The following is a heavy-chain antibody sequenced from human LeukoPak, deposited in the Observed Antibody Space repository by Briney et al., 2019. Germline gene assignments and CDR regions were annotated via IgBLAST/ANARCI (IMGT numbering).Heavy chain of an antibody. CDR3: ARYGLRGCNSNCYTSFYYYGMDV. V-gene: IGHV5-51*01. Sequence: GASMKISSKGAGSCFMYYWIGWGRPPRGKGPGLMGFIFPHDSATRYSPSCQGQVTISVDKSISTAYVQWSSLKASDTAVYYCARYGLRGCNSNCYTSFYYYGMDVWGQGTTVIVSS. CDR2: IFPHDSAT. J-gene: IGHJ6*02. D-gene: IGHD2/OR15-2a*01. CDR1: GSCFMYYW.